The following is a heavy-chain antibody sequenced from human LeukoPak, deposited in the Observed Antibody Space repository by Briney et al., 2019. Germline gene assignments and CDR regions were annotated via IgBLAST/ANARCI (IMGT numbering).Heavy chain of an antibody. CDR1: GGTFSSYA. CDR3: ATGDGVAGFDY. CDR2: IIPIFGTA. D-gene: IGHD6-19*01. V-gene: IGHV1-69*05. J-gene: IGHJ4*02. Sequence: GASVKVSCKASGGTFSSYAISWVRQAPGQGLEWMGGIIPIFGTANYAQKFQGRVTITTDESTSTAYMELSSLRSEDTAVYYCATGDGVAGFDYWGQGTLVTVSS.